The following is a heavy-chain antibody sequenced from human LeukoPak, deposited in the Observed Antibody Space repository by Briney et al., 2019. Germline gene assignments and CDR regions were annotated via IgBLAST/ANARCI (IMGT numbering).Heavy chain of an antibody. J-gene: IGHJ4*02. CDR3: ARQSTTALDY. Sequence: SETLSLTCTVSSGSISSYYWSWIRQPPGKGLEWIGYIYYSGSTNYNPSLKSRVTISVDTSKNQFSLKLSSVTAADTAVYYCARQSTTALDYWGQGTLVTVSS. CDR1: SGSISSYY. CDR2: IYYSGST. D-gene: IGHD4-17*01. V-gene: IGHV4-59*08.